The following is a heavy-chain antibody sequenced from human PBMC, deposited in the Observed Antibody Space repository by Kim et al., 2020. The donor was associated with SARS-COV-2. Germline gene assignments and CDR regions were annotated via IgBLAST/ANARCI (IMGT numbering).Heavy chain of an antibody. V-gene: IGHV3-64D*06. D-gene: IGHD4-17*01. CDR3: VKARPPNQEDYGDDY. Sequence: GGSLRLSCSASGFTFSSYAMHWVRQAPGKGLEYVSAISSNGGSTYYADSVKGRFTISRDNSKNTLYLQMSSLRAEDTAVYYCVKARPPNQEDYGDDYWGQGTLVTVSS. CDR2: ISSNGGST. CDR1: GFTFSSYA. J-gene: IGHJ4*02.